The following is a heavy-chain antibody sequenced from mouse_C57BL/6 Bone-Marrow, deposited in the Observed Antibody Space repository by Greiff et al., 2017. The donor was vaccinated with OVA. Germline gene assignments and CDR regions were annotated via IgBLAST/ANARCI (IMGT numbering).Heavy chain of an antibody. D-gene: IGHD1-1*01. CDR1: GYSITSGYY. J-gene: IGHJ4*01. CDR3: ADGSSYGMDY. V-gene: IGHV3-6*01. Sequence: DVKLQESGPGLVKPSQSLSLTCSVTGYSITSGYYWNWIRQFPGNKLEWMGYISYDGSNNYNPSLKNRISITRDTSKNQFFLKLNSVTTEDTATYYCADGSSYGMDYWGQGTSVTVSS. CDR2: ISYDGSN.